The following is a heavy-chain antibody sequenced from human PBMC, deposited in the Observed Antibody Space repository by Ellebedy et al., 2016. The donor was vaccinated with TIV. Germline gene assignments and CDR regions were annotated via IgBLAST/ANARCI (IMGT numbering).Heavy chain of an antibody. CDR3: ASPRTHGRGRVYYYGMDV. Sequence: AASVKVSCKASGYTFTTYAIHWVRQAPGQGLEWMGWLHGGNGNTKDAQKFQGRVTITRDTYASTAYMELSSLRSEDTAVYNCASPRTHGRGRVYYYGMDVWGQGTTVTVSS. CDR1: GYTFTTYA. J-gene: IGHJ6*02. V-gene: IGHV1-3*01. CDR2: LHGGNGNT. D-gene: IGHD3-16*01.